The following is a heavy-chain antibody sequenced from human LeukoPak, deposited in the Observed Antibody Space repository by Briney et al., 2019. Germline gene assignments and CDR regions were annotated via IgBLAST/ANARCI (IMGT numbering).Heavy chain of an antibody. CDR1: GFTFSSYE. V-gene: IGHV3-48*03. Sequence: PGGSLRLSCAASGFTFSSYEMNWVRQAPGKGLEWVSYISISGSTIYYADSVKGRFTISRDNAKNSLYLQLNSLRDEDTAVYYCARAPRPYGYYYYAMDVWGQGATVTVSS. J-gene: IGHJ6*02. CDR3: ARAPRPYGYYYYAMDV. D-gene: IGHD4-17*01. CDR2: ISISGSTI.